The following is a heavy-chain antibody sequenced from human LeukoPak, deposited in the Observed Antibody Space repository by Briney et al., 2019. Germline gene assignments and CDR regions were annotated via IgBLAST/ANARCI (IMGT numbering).Heavy chain of an antibody. V-gene: IGHV1-46*01. J-gene: IGHJ6*03. CDR3: ARSGDYGDYVTRDYYYYYMDV. CDR1: GYTFTSYY. Sequence: ASVKVSCKASGYTFTSYYMHWVRQAPGQGLEWMGIINPSGGSTSYAQKFQGRVTMTRDMSTSTVYMELSSLRSEDTAVYYCARSGDYGDYVTRDYYYYYMDVWGKGTTVTVSS. D-gene: IGHD4-17*01. CDR2: INPSGGST.